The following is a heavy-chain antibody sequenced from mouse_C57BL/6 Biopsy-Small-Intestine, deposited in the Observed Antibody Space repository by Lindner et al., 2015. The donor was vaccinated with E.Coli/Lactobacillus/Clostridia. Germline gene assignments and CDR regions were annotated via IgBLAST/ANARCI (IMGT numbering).Heavy chain of an antibody. CDR1: GYAFSSSW. Sequence: VQLQESGPELVKPGASVKISCKASGYAFSSSWMNWVKQRPGKGLEWIGRIYPGDGDTNYNGKFKGKATLTADKSSSTAYMQLSSLTSEDSAVYFCARGGSFDYWGQGTTLTVFS. V-gene: IGHV1-82*01. CDR3: ARGGSFDY. J-gene: IGHJ2*01. CDR2: IYPGDGDT.